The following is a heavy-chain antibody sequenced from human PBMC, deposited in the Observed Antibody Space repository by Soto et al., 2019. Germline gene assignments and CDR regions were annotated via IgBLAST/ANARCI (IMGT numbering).Heavy chain of an antibody. CDR1: GFTFSSYG. D-gene: IGHD3-16*02. CDR2: ISYDGSNK. Sequence: QVQLVGSGGGVVQPGRSLRLSCAASGFTFSSYGMHWVRQAPGKGLEWVAVISYDGSNKYYADSVKGRFTISRDNSKNSLYPQMNSQSAQDEALSSCAKESGPMMSCGGVIVGGGYFDYWGQGTLVTVSS. J-gene: IGHJ4*02. V-gene: IGHV3-30*18. CDR3: AKESGPMMSCGGVIVGGGYFDY.